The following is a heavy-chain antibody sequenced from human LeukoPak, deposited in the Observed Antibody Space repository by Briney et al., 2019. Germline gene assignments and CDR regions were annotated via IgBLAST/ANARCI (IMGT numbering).Heavy chain of an antibody. Sequence: PSETLSLTCTVSGGSISSYYWSWIRQPPGKGLEWIGYIYYSGSTNYNPSLKSRVTISVDTSKNQFSLKLSSVTAADTAVYYCARTYYYGSGRSLYNWFDPWGQGTLVTVSS. D-gene: IGHD3-10*01. CDR1: GGSISSYY. V-gene: IGHV4-59*01. J-gene: IGHJ5*02. CDR3: ARTYYYGSGRSLYNWFDP. CDR2: IYYSGST.